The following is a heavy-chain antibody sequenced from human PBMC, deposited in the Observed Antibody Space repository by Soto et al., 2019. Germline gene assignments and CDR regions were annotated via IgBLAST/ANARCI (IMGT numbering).Heavy chain of an antibody. Sequence: SETLSLTCAVYGGSFSGYYWSWIRQPPGKGLEWIGEINHGGSTNYNPSLKSRVTISVDTSKNQFSLKLSSVTAADTAVYYCARGLPDRPYSSSWYRGGYYFDYWGQGTLVTVSS. CDR2: INHGGST. J-gene: IGHJ4*02. CDR3: ARGLPDRPYSSSWYRGGYYFDY. D-gene: IGHD6-13*01. V-gene: IGHV4-34*01. CDR1: GGSFSGYY.